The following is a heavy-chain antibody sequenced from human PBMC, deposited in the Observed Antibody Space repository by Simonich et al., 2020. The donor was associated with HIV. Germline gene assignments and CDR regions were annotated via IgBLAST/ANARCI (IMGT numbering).Heavy chain of an antibody. CDR2: INHSEST. J-gene: IGHJ4*02. D-gene: IGHD6-6*01. CDR1: GGSFSGSY. Sequence: QVQLQQWGAGLLKPSETLSLTCAVYGGSFSGSYWSWIRQPPGKGLEWIGEINHSESTNYNPSLKSRVTISVDTSKNQFSLKLTSVTAADTAVYYCVRGGGTTPRQQLVFDFWGQGTLVTVSS. V-gene: IGHV4-34*01. CDR3: VRGGGTTPRQQLVFDF.